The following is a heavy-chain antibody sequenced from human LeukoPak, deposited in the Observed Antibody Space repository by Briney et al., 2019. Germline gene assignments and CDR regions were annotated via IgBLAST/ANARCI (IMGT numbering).Heavy chain of an antibody. D-gene: IGHD6-19*01. CDR2: INPNSGGT. CDR3: ARVVSGWLRYFDY. Sequence: ASVKVSCKASGYTFTGYYMHWVRQAPGQGLEWMGWINPNSGGTNYAQKFQGRVTMTRNTSISTAYMELSSLRSEDTAVYYCARVVSGWLRYFDYWGQGTLVTVSS. CDR1: GYTFTGYY. J-gene: IGHJ4*02. V-gene: IGHV1-2*02.